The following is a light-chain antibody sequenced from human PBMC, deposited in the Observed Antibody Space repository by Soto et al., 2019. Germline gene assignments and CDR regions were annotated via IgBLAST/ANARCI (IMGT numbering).Light chain of an antibody. J-gene: IGLJ1*01. CDR1: SSDVGSNT. CDR2: SND. CDR3: ATWDDSLFGHV. V-gene: IGLV1-44*01. Sequence: QSVLTQPPSASATPGQRVTISFSGRSSDVGSNTVNWYQQFPGAAPKPLIYSNDQRPSGVPDRFSASKSGTSASLAISGLQSEDEADYYCATWDDSLFGHVFGTGTKVTVL.